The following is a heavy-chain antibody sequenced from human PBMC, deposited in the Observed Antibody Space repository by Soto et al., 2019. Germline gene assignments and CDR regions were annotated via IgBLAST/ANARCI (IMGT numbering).Heavy chain of an antibody. V-gene: IGHV3-48*01. J-gene: IGHJ4*02. CDR2: ISSTSATV. D-gene: IGHD3-10*01. Sequence: PGGSLRLSCVASGFTFSSYSMNWVRLASGKGLEWVSYISSTSATVYYADSVKGRFTISRDNAKNSLYLQMNSLRAEDTALYYCARDYFGSGSSLGVLSKYHFDSWGQGTLVTVSS. CDR3: ARDYFGSGSSLGVLSKYHFDS. CDR1: GFTFSSYS.